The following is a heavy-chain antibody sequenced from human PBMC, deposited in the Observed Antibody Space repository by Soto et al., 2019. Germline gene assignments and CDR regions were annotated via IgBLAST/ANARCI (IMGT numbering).Heavy chain of an antibody. Sequence: SETLSLTCTVSGGSISSYYWSWIQQPPGKGLEWIGYIYYSGSTNYNPSLKSRVTISVDTSKNQFSLKLSSVTAADTAVYYCAREKVGIADYDYVWGSYRYYDYWGQGTLVTVSS. V-gene: IGHV4-59*01. CDR1: GGSISSYY. J-gene: IGHJ4*02. CDR3: AREKVGIADYDYVWGSYRYYDY. CDR2: IYYSGST. D-gene: IGHD3-16*02.